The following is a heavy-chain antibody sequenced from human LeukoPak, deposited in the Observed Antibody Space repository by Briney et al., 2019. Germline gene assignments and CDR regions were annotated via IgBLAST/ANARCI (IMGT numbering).Heavy chain of an antibody. CDR2: INDSGST. CDR3: ARAPTTVIAAGTLDI. D-gene: IGHD4-17*01. CDR1: GGSFSDFY. J-gene: IGHJ3*02. V-gene: IGHV4-34*01. Sequence: PSETLTLTCVVYGGSFSDFYWNWISLSPGTGLEWIGEINDSGSTSYNPSLKGRVTISIDTSKNQFSLNLNSVTAADTAVYYCARAPTTVIAAGTLDIWGQGTRVTVSS.